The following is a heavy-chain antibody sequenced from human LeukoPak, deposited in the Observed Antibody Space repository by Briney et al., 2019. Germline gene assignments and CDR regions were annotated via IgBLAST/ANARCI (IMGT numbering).Heavy chain of an antibody. D-gene: IGHD4-17*01. Sequence: PGGSLRLSCAASGFTFSSYAMCWVRQAPGKGPEWVSAISGSGDTTYYADSVKGRFTISRDNSKNTLYLQMNSLKTEDTAVYYCTTAEGQTTVTPAFDYWGQGTLVTVSS. CDR1: GFTFSSYA. CDR2: ISGSGDTT. V-gene: IGHV3-23*01. CDR3: TTAEGQTTVTPAFDY. J-gene: IGHJ4*02.